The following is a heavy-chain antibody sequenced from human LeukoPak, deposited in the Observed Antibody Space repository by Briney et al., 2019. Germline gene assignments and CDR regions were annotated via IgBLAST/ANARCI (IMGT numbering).Heavy chain of an antibody. CDR2: IIPIFGTA. Sequence: SVKVSCKASGGTFSSYAISWVRQAPGQGLEWMGGIIPIFGTANYAQKFQGRVTITADESTSTAYMELSSLRSEDTAVYYCARDLAQVGATSLDYWGQGTLVTVSS. V-gene: IGHV1-69*13. CDR3: ARDLAQVGATSLDY. CDR1: GGTFSSYA. J-gene: IGHJ4*02. D-gene: IGHD1-26*01.